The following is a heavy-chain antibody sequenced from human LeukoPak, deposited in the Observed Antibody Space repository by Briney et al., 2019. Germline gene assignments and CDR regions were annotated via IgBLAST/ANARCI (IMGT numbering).Heavy chain of an antibody. CDR2: INAGNGNT. CDR3: ARGIAVAGTAVNYFDY. J-gene: IGHJ4*02. V-gene: IGHV1-3*01. CDR1: GYTFTSYA. Sequence: ASVKVSCKASGYTFTSYAMHWVRQAPGRRLEWMGWINAGNGNTKYSQKFQGRVTITRDTSASTAYMELSSLRSEDTAVYYCARGIAVAGTAVNYFDYWGQGTLVTVSS. D-gene: IGHD6-19*01.